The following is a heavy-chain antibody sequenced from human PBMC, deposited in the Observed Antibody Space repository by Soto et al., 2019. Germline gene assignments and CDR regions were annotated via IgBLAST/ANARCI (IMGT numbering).Heavy chain of an antibody. D-gene: IGHD6-19*01. Sequence: GGSLRLSCAASGFTFSSYAMTWVRQAPGKGLEWVSAISGSGGSTYYADSVKGRLTISRDNSKNTLYLQMNSLRAEDTAVYYCAKDGYSSGWYPTPVWGQGTTVTVSS. V-gene: IGHV3-23*01. CDR2: ISGSGGST. J-gene: IGHJ6*02. CDR3: AKDGYSSGWYPTPV. CDR1: GFTFSSYA.